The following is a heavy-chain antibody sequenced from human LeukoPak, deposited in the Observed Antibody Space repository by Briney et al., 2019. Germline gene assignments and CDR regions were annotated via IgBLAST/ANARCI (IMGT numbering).Heavy chain of an antibody. CDR3: ARDQDIVVVVAALRQREMGGFDP. Sequence: ASVKVSCKASGYTFTNYDINWVRQATGQGPEWMGWMNPKSGNTGYAQKFQGGVTMTRNISISTAYMEQSSLRSDDTAVYYCARDQDIVVVVAALRQREMGGFDPWGQGTLVTVSS. CDR1: GYTFTNYD. V-gene: IGHV1-8*01. D-gene: IGHD2-15*01. J-gene: IGHJ5*02. CDR2: MNPKSGNT.